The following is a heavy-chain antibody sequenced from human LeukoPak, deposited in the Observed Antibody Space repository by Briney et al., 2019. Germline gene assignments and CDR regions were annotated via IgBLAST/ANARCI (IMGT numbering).Heavy chain of an antibody. CDR1: GFTFSSYT. CDR2: ISPSSTYI. D-gene: IGHD6-25*01. J-gene: IGHJ4*02. Sequence: GGSLRPSCAASGFTFSSYTLNWVRQAPGKGLEWVSSISPSSTYIHYADSVKGRFTISRDNSKNTLYLQMNSLRAEDTAVYYCAKRRDGSYFDYWGQGTLVTVSS. CDR3: AKRRDGSYFDY. V-gene: IGHV3-21*04.